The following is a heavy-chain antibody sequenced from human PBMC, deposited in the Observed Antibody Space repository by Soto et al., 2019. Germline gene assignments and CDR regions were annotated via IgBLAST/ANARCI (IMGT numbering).Heavy chain of an antibody. CDR1: GYSLTELS. D-gene: IGHD5-18*01. Sequence: QVHLGQSGAEVKKPGASVKVSCKVSGYSLTELSMHWVRQAPGKGLEWMGGFDRKDGETIYAQKFQGRFTMTEDTSTDTAYMDLSSLRSEDTAVYYCATVGYSYTAFYGMDVWGQGTTVTV. CDR2: FDRKDGET. J-gene: IGHJ6*02. V-gene: IGHV1-24*01. CDR3: ATVGYSYTAFYGMDV.